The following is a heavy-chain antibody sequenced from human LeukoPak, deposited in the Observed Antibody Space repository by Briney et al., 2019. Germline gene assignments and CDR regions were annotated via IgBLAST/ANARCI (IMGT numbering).Heavy chain of an antibody. CDR3: AREGVSMIEVGYFDY. J-gene: IGHJ4*02. CDR2: MYYSGYT. V-gene: IGHV4-31*02. Sequence: PSQTLCLTCTVSGVSISSGGFYWNWIRPHPGKGLEWIGHMYYSGYTYYNPSLKSRVTISVDTSKNQFSLKLRSVTAADTAVYYCAREGVSMIEVGYFDYWGQGTLVTVSS. D-gene: IGHD3-22*01. CDR1: GVSISSGGFY.